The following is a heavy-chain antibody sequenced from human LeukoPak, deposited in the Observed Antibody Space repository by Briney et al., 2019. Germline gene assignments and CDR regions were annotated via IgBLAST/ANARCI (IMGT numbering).Heavy chain of an antibody. V-gene: IGHV3-66*01. J-gene: IGHJ4*02. CDR3: ARVFYYDFWSGYYGPEYFDY. CDR2: IYSGGST. D-gene: IGHD3-3*01. CDR1: GFTVSSNY. Sequence: GGSLRLSCAASGFTVSSNYMNWVRQAPGRGLEWVSIIYSGGSTYYADSVKGRFTISRDNAKNSLYLQMNSLRAEDTAVYYCARVFYYDFWSGYYGPEYFDYWGQGTLVTVSS.